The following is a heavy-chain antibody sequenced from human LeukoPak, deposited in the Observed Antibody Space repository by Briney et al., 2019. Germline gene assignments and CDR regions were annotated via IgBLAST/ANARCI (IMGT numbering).Heavy chain of an antibody. CDR3: ARGQLRLSN. J-gene: IGHJ4*02. V-gene: IGHV4-34*01. D-gene: IGHD6-25*01. CDR1: GSTVSSNY. CDR2: INHSGNT. Sequence: KPGGSLRLSCAASGSTVSSNYMSWVRQPPGKGLEWIGEINHSGNTDYNPSLKSRVTISVDTSKNQFSLKLNSVTAADTAVYYCARGQLRLSNWGQGSLIIVSS.